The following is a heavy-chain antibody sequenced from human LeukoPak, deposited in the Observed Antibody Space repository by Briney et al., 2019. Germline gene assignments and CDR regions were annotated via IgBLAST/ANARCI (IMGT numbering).Heavy chain of an antibody. CDR3: ARGGLGHFDY. CDR2: IWYDGSNK. V-gene: IGHV3-33*01. J-gene: IGHJ4*02. Sequence: GRSLRLSCAASGFTFSSYGMHWVRQAPGKGLEWVAVIWYDGSNKYYADSVKGRFAISRDNSKNTLYLQMNSLRAEDTAVYYCARGGLGHFDYWGQGTLVTVSS. CDR1: GFTFSSYG. D-gene: IGHD3-16*01.